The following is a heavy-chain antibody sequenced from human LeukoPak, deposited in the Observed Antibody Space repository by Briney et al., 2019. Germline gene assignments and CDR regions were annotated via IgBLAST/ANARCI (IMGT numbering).Heavy chain of an antibody. V-gene: IGHV4-39*07. CDR1: GGSISSSSYY. Sequence: SETLSLTCTVSGGSISSSSYYWGWIRQPPGKGLEWIGSIYYSGSTYYNPSLKSRVTISVDTSKNQFSLKLSSVTAADTAVYYCARVGQGSYVRFDYWGQGTLVTVSS. J-gene: IGHJ4*02. D-gene: IGHD1-26*01. CDR3: ARVGQGSYVRFDY. CDR2: IYYSGST.